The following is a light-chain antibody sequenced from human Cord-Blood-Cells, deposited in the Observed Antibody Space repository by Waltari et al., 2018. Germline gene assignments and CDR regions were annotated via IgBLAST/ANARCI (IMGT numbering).Light chain of an antibody. CDR1: QSISIY. J-gene: IGKJ3*01. V-gene: IGKV1-39*01. CDR2: AAS. Sequence: DIQMTKSPSSLSASVGDRVTITCRASQSISIYLNWYQQKPGKAPKLLIYAASSLQSGVPSRFSGSGSVTDFTLTISDLQPDDFATYYCQKIYITPQFGPGPKVDIK. CDR3: QKIYITPQ.